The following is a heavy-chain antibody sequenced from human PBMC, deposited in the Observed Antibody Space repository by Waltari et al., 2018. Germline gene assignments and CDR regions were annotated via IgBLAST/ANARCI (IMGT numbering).Heavy chain of an antibody. CDR1: GFTFSSYW. CDR2: IKQDGSEK. Sequence: EVQLVESGGGLVQPGGSLRLSCAASGFTFSSYWMSWVRQAPGKGLEWVANIKQDGSEKYYVDSVKGRFTISRDNAKNSLYLQMNSLRADDTAVYYCARGGMITPGVAFDIWGQGTMVTVSS. J-gene: IGHJ3*02. V-gene: IGHV3-7*03. D-gene: IGHD3-16*01. CDR3: ARGGMITPGVAFDI.